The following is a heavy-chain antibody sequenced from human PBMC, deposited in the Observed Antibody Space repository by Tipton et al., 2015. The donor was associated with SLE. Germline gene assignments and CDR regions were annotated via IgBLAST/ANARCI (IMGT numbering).Heavy chain of an antibody. CDR1: GFTFRAFA. CDR3: TKHGSARASFQH. D-gene: IGHD1-26*01. CDR2: ITGSGYTT. Sequence: SLRLSCAASGFTFRAFAMHWVRQAPGKGLEWVATITGSGYTTYYADSVKGRFTISRHNSKDTVFLQVTSLRAEDTAIYYCTKHGSARASFQHWGQGTLVIVSS. V-gene: IGHV3-23*01. J-gene: IGHJ1*01.